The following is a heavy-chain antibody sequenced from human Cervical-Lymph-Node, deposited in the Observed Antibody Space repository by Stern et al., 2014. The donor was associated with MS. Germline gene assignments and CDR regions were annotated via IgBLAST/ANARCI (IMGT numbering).Heavy chain of an antibody. J-gene: IGHJ4*02. Sequence: VQLVESGGGVAQPGRSLRLSCAASGFTFSYHAMHWVRQAPGKGLEWVAVISYDGSDNYYAGSVKGRFTLSRDNSKNTLYLQMNSLRAEDTAVYYCARGGAVTSSEYYFDYWGQGTLVTVSS. V-gene: IGHV3-30*01. CDR2: ISYDGSDN. CDR3: ARGGAVTSSEYYFDY. CDR1: GFTFSYHA. D-gene: IGHD4-17*01.